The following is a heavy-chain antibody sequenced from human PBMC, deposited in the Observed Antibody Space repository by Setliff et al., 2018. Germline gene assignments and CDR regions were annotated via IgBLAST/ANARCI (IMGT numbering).Heavy chain of an antibody. CDR2: INANTGGT. J-gene: IGHJ4*02. CDR1: GYTFTNYG. Sequence: GASVKVSCKASGYTFTNYGITWVRQAPGQGLEWMGWINANTGGTREVQKFQGRVTMTRDTSIDTAYMEVNRLTYDDTAVYYCARVPQEALYYYDRGNYFDYWGQGTLVTVSS. D-gene: IGHD3-22*01. V-gene: IGHV1-2*02. CDR3: ARVPQEALYYYDRGNYFDY.